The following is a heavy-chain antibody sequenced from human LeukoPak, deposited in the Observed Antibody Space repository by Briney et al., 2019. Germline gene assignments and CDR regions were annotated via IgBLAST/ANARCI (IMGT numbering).Heavy chain of an antibody. CDR2: ISYDGSNK. V-gene: IGHV3-30*18. Sequence: GGSLRLSCAASGFTFSSYGMPWVRQAPGKGLEWVAVISYDGSNKYSADSVKGRFTISRDNSKNTLYLQMNSLRAEDTAVYYCAKDLDPMIVGVRGYFDYWGQGTLVTVSS. D-gene: IGHD3-22*01. CDR3: AKDLDPMIVGVRGYFDY. J-gene: IGHJ4*02. CDR1: GFTFSSYG.